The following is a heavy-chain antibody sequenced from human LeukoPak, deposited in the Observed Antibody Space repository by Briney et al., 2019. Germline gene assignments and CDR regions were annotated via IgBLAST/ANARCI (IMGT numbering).Heavy chain of an antibody. CDR3: ARDLHDTSGCSVY. CDR1: GYSFTSYA. Sequence: ASVKVSCKASGYSFTSYAISWVRQAPGQGLEWMGWISTYNGNTNYAQNLQGRVTVTTDTSTTTAYMELRSLRSDDTAVYYCARDLHDTSGCSVYWGQGTLVTVSS. V-gene: IGHV1-18*01. D-gene: IGHD6-19*01. J-gene: IGHJ4*02. CDR2: ISTYNGNT.